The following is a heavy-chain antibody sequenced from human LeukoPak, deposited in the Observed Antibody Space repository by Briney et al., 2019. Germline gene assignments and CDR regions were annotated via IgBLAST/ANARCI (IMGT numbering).Heavy chain of an antibody. V-gene: IGHV4-30-4*08. CDR3: ASMKGNWYFDL. Sequence: PSQTLSLTCTVSGGSISSGDDFWSWIRQLPGKGPEWIGYIYYGGSSFYNPSLKSRVTISVDTSKNQFSLRLSSVTAADTAVYHCASMKGNWYFDLWGRGTLVTVSS. CDR1: GGSISSGDDF. J-gene: IGHJ2*01. D-gene: IGHD3-10*01. CDR2: IYYGGSS.